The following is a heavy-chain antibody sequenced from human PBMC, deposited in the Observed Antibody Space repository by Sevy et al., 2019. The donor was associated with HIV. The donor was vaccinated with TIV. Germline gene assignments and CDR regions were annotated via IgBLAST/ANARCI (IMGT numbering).Heavy chain of an antibody. D-gene: IGHD6-13*01. V-gene: IGHV3-21*01. CDR3: ARDMAAGLYYYYYMDV. CDR1: GFTFSSYS. J-gene: IGHJ6*03. Sequence: GESLKISCAASGFTFSSYSMNWVRQAPGKGLEWVSSISSSSSYIYYADSVKGRFTISRDNAKNSLYLQMNSLRAEDTAVYYCARDMAAGLYYYYYMDVWGKGTTVTVSS. CDR2: ISSSSSYI.